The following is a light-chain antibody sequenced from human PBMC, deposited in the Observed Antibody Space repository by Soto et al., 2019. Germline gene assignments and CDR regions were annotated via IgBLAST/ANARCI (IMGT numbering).Light chain of an antibody. Sequence: QSALTQPPSASGSPGQSVTISCTGTSRDGGGYNYVSWYQQHPGKAPKLMIYEVSKRPSGVPDRFSGSKSGNTASLTVSGLQVEDEADYYCSSFEASNNLLFGGGTKLTVL. CDR3: SSFEASNNLL. CDR2: EVS. CDR1: SRDGGGYNY. J-gene: IGLJ2*01. V-gene: IGLV2-8*01.